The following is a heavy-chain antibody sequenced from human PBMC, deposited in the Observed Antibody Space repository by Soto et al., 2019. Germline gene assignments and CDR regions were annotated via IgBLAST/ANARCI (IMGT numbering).Heavy chain of an antibody. Sequence: QVQLVESGGGVVQPGRSLRLSCAASGFTFRSYGMHWVRQAPGKGLEWVAGILYDGSNKYYADPVKGRFTISRDNSKNTLYLQMNSLRAEDTAVYYCAKEDGSGWYSYDYWGQGTLVTVSS. J-gene: IGHJ4*02. CDR1: GFTFRSYG. V-gene: IGHV3-30*18. CDR3: AKEDGSGWYSYDY. D-gene: IGHD6-19*01. CDR2: ILYDGSNK.